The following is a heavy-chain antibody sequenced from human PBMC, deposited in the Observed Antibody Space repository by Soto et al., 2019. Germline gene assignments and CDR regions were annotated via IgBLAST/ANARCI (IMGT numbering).Heavy chain of an antibody. CDR1: GKSLANYW. D-gene: IGHD3-10*01. CDR3: ARHRVYGMDV. J-gene: IGHJ6*02. CDR2: IYPGDSDT. V-gene: IGHV5-51*01. Sequence: KGSGKSLANYWIGGVRQMPGKGLEWMGIIYPGDSDTRYSPSFQGQVTISADKSISTAYLQWSSLKASDTAMYYCARHRVYGMDVWGQGTTVTVSS.